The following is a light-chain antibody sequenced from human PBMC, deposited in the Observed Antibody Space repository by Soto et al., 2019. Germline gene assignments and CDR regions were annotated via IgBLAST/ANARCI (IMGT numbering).Light chain of an antibody. CDR3: QQYKDWPTYT. CDR2: GVS. Sequence: EVVLTQSPGTLSLSPGERATLSCRASQSVSSTFLAWYQQKPGQAHRLIIFGVSNRATGIPDRFSGSVSGTEFTLTISSLQSEDFAVYYGQQYKDWPTYTCGQGTKVDIK. CDR1: QSVSST. J-gene: IGKJ2*01. V-gene: IGKV3D-15*01.